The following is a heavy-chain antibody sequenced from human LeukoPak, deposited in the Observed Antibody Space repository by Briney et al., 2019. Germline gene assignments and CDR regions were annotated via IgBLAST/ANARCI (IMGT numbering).Heavy chain of an antibody. CDR3: ARAQGYSSSWSFDY. Sequence: TLSLTXAVYGGSXSGYYWSWLRQPPGKGLEWIGEINHSGSTNYNPSLKSRVTMSVDTSKNQFSLKLSSVTAADTAVYYCARAQGYSSSWSFDYWGQGTLVTVSS. CDR1: GGSXSGYY. CDR2: INHSGST. J-gene: IGHJ4*02. D-gene: IGHD6-13*01. V-gene: IGHV4-34*01.